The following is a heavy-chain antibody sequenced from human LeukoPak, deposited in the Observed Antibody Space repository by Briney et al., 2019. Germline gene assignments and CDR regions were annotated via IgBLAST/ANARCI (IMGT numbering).Heavy chain of an antibody. Sequence: SETLSLTCAVSGGSIGSYYWGWIRQPPGKGLEWIGSIYYSGSTYYNPSLKSRVTISVDTSKNQFSLKLSSVAAADTAVYYCARLRSGSHGVWLDPWGRGTLVTVSS. V-gene: IGHV4-39*01. CDR1: GGSIGSYY. CDR3: ARLRSGSHGVWLDP. D-gene: IGHD1-26*01. J-gene: IGHJ5*02. CDR2: IYYSGST.